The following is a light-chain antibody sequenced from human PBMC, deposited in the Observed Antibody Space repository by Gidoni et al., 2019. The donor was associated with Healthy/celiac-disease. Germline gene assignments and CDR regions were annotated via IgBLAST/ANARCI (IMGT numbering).Light chain of an antibody. V-gene: IGKV1-9*01. Sequence: DIQLTQSPSFLSASVGDRVTITCRASQDIGSHIAWYQQKPGKAPKLLIYYAFILQSGVPSMFSGSGSGTEFSLTISSLQPGDFATYYCQQANSHLALTFGGGTKVDI. CDR1: QDIGSH. CDR2: YAF. CDR3: QQANSHLALT. J-gene: IGKJ4*01.